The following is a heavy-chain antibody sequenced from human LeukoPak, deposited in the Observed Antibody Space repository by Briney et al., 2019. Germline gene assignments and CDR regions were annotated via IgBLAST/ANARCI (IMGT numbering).Heavy chain of an antibody. CDR1: GYTFTGYY. Sequence: ASAKVSCKASGYTFTGYYMHWVRQAPGQVLEWMGWINPNSGGTNYAQKFQGRVTVTRDTSISTAYMELSRLRSDDTAVYYCARVREHIVVVTAIHDAFDIWGQGTMVTVSS. CDR2: INPNSGGT. J-gene: IGHJ3*02. V-gene: IGHV1-2*02. CDR3: ARVREHIVVVTAIHDAFDI. D-gene: IGHD2-21*02.